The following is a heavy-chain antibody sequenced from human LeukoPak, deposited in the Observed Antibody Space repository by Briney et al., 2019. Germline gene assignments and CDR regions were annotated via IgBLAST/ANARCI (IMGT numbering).Heavy chain of an antibody. CDR2: IKQDGSEK. CDR3: ARDPADFWSGYYLYYYYGMDV. Sequence: GGSLRLSCAASGFTFSSYWMSWVRQAPGKGLEWVANIKQDGSEKYYVASVKGRFTISRDNANNPRYLQMNSLRAEDTAVYYCARDPADFWSGYYLYYYYGMDVWGQGTTVTVSS. CDR1: GFTFSSYW. D-gene: IGHD3-3*01. V-gene: IGHV3-7*01. J-gene: IGHJ6*02.